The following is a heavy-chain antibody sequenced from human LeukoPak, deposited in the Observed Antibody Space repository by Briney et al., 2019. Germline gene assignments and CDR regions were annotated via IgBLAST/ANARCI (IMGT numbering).Heavy chain of an antibody. J-gene: IGHJ4*02. Sequence: SETLSLTCAVSGGSISSGGYSWSWIRQPPGKGLEWIGYIYHSGSTYYNPSLKSRVTISVDRSKNQFSLKLSSVTAADTAVYYCARANSFCGTSCFSLDYWGQGTLVTVSS. CDR1: GGSISSGGYS. CDR2: IYHSGST. V-gene: IGHV4-30-2*01. CDR3: ARANSFCGTSCFSLDY. D-gene: IGHD2-2*01.